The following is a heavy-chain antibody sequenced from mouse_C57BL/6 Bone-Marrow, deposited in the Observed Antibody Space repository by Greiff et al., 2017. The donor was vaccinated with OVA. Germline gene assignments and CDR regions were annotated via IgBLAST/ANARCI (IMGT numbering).Heavy chain of an antibody. CDR3: ARTFSYYGSSYCDY. D-gene: IGHD1-1*01. J-gene: IGHJ2*01. Sequence: VQLQQSGPELVKPGASVKISCKASGYTFTDYYMNWVKQSHGKSLEWIGDINPNNGGTSYNQKVQGKATLTVDKSSSTAYMELSSLTSEDSAVYYCARTFSYYGSSYCDYWGQGTTLTVAS. CDR1: GYTFTDYY. V-gene: IGHV1-26*01. CDR2: INPNNGGT.